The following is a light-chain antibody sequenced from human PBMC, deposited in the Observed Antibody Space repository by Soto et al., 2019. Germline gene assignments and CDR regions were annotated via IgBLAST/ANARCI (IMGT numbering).Light chain of an antibody. CDR3: KQYNNWPLT. CDR2: NAS. V-gene: IGKV3-11*01. CDR1: KSVTKS. Sequence: EIVLTQSPDTLSLSPGYRATLSCRASKSVTKSLVWYQQKPGQAHRLLIYNASDRATGIPVRFSGSGSGTDFTLTISSLAPEEFAVYYCKQYNNWPLTFGKGTRLEI. J-gene: IGKJ5*01.